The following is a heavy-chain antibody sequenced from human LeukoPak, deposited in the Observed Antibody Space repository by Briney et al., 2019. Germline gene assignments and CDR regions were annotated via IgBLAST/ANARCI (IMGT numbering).Heavy chain of an antibody. V-gene: IGHV1-69*13. CDR3: ARSDWVYDAFDI. CDR1: GYTFTSYG. CDR2: IIPIFGTA. J-gene: IGHJ3*02. D-gene: IGHD2-8*01. Sequence: GASVKVSCKASGYTFTSYGISWVRQAPGQGLEWMGGIIPIFGTANYAQKFQGRVTITADESTSTAYMELSSLRSEDTAVYYCARSDWVYDAFDIWGQGTMVTVSS.